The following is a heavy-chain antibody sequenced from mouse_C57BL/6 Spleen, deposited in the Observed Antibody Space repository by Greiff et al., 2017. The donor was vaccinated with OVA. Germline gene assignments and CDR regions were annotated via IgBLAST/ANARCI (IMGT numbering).Heavy chain of an antibody. V-gene: IGHV1-81*01. CDR3: ARWTTVVATWYYFDY. CDR2: IYPRSGNT. CDR1: GYTFTSYG. D-gene: IGHD1-1*01. J-gene: IGHJ2*01. Sequence: VMLVESGAELARPGASVKLSCKASGYTFTSYGISWVKQRTGQGLEWIGEIYPRSGNTYYNEKFKGKATLTADKSSSTAYMELRSLTSEDSAVYFCARWTTVVATWYYFDYWGQGTTLTVSS.